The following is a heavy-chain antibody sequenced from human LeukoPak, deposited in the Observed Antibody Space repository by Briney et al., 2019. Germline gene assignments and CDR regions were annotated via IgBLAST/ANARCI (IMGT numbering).Heavy chain of an antibody. CDR2: INPSGGST. D-gene: IGHD6-13*01. CDR1: GYTLTELS. V-gene: IGHV1-46*01. J-gene: IGHJ6*02. CDR3: ARDGLGSSSWSYYYGMDV. Sequence: ASVMVSCKVSGYTLTELSMHWVRQAPGQGLEWMGIINPSGGSTSYAQKFQGRVTMTRDTSTSTVYMQLSSLRSEDTAVYYCARDGLGSSSWSYYYGMDVWGQGTTVTVSS.